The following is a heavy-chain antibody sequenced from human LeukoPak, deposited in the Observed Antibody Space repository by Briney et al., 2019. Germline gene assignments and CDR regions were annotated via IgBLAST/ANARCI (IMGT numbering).Heavy chain of an antibody. Sequence: SETLSLTCTVSGGSISSYYWSWIWQPPGKGLEWIGYIYYSGSTNYNPSLKSRVTISVDTSKNQFSLKLSSVTAADTAVYYCARAGIVGATTGDFDYWGQGTLVTVSS. V-gene: IGHV4-59*01. CDR2: IYYSGST. CDR3: ARAGIVGATTGDFDY. CDR1: GGSISSYY. D-gene: IGHD1-26*01. J-gene: IGHJ4*02.